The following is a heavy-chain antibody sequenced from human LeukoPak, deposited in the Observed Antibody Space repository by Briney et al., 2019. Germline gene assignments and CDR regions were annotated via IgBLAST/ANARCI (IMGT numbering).Heavy chain of an antibody. V-gene: IGHV7-4-1*02. J-gene: IGHJ4*02. CDR1: GYTFTSYA. D-gene: IGHD3-10*01. CDR2: INTNTGNP. CDR3: ARGGGWFGELYRYYFGY. Sequence: ASVKVPCKASGYTFTSYAMNWVRQAPGQGLEWMGWINTNTGNPTYAQGFTGRFVFSLDTSVSTAYLQISSLKAEDTAVYYCARGGGWFGELYRYYFGYWGQGTLVTVSS.